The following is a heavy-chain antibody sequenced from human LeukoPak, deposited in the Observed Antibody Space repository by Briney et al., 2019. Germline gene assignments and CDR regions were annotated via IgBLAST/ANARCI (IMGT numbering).Heavy chain of an antibody. V-gene: IGHV1-2*02. CDR3: ARVPSMIRGVVNYGMDV. CDR2: INPNSGDT. J-gene: IGHJ6*02. CDR1: GYSFTGYF. D-gene: IGHD3-10*01. Sequence: ASVKVSCKTSGYSFTGYFMHWVRQAPGQGLEWMEWINPNSGDTKYAQRFQGRVTVTRDTSINTAYMELRRLTSDDTAVYYCARVPSMIRGVVNYGMDVWGQGTTVTVSS.